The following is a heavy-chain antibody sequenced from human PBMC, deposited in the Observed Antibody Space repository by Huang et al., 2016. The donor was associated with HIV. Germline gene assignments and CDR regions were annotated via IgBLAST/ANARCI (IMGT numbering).Heavy chain of an antibody. Sequence: VQLLESGGGLVQTGGSLRLSCAASIFTFSTSAMSWVRQAPGKGLEWVSGISGSGSSTYYADSVKGRFTISRDTSRNTLYLQMKSLRVEDTAIYYCAKGSERSLTGPKYQYYFDYWGQGTLVTVSS. CDR2: ISGSGSST. V-gene: IGHV3-23*01. D-gene: IGHD3-3*01. CDR1: IFTFSTSA. J-gene: IGHJ4*02. CDR3: AKGSERSLTGPKYQYYFDY.